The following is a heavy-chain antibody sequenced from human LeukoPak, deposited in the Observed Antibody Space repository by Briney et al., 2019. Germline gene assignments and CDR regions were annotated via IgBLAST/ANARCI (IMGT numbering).Heavy chain of an antibody. D-gene: IGHD5-24*01. V-gene: IGHV3-23*01. CDR2: ISGSGGRI. CDR1: GFTFSSYA. Sequence: QPGGSLRLSCAASGFTFSSYAMHWVRQAPGKGLEWVSAISGSGGRIYYGASVKGRFTISRDNSKNTLNLQMNSLRAEDTAVYYCAKDDGWVQYANWGQGTLVTVSS. CDR3: AKDDGWVQYAN. J-gene: IGHJ4*02.